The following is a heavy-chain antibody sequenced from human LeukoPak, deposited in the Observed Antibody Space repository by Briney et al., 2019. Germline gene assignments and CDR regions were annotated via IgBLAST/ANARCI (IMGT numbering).Heavy chain of an antibody. CDR3: AKVYYYGSGSYYNDAFDI. Sequence: PGGSLRLSCAASGFTFSSYAMSWVRQAPGKGLEWVSAISGSGGSTYYADSMKGRFTISRDNSKNTLYLQMNSLRAEDTAVYYCAKVYYYGSGSYYNDAFDIWGQGTMVTVSS. V-gene: IGHV3-23*01. CDR1: GFTFSSYA. CDR2: ISGSGGST. J-gene: IGHJ3*02. D-gene: IGHD3-10*01.